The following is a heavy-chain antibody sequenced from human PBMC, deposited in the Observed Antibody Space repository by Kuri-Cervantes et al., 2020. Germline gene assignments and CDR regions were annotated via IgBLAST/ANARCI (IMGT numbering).Heavy chain of an antibody. J-gene: IGHJ6*03. CDR1: GYTFTGYF. CDR3: ARENVLQFLEWLSPKIMDV. CDR2: INPNTGDT. Sequence: ASVKVSCKASGYTFTGYFIYWVRQAPGQGLEWMGSINPNTGDTNYAQKFQGRVTMTRDTSISTAYMELSRLRSDDTAVYYCARENVLQFLEWLSPKIMDVWGKGTTVTVSS. V-gene: IGHV1-2*02. D-gene: IGHD3-3*01.